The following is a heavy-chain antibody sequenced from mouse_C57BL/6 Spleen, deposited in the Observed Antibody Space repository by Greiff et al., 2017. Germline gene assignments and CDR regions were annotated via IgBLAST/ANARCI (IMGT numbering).Heavy chain of an antibody. CDR2: FNPGSGGT. V-gene: IGHV1-54*01. Sequence: QVQLQQSGAELVRPGTSVKVSCKASGYAFTNYLIEWVKQRPGQGLEWFGVFNPGSGGTNYNEKVKGKATLTADKSSSTAYMQLSRLTSEDSAVYFCARCSYSNWYIDVWGTGTTVTVSS. CDR1: GYAFTNYL. J-gene: IGHJ1*03. CDR3: ARCSYSNWYIDV. D-gene: IGHD2-12*01.